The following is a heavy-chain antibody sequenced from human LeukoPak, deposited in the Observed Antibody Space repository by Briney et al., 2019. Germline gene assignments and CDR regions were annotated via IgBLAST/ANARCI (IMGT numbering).Heavy chain of an antibody. J-gene: IGHJ4*02. V-gene: IGHV3-7*01. D-gene: IGHD2-2*02. CDR3: ARVLIYCSSTSCYTEYFDY. CDR1: GFTFSSYW. Sequence: PGGSLRLSCAASGFTFSSYWMSWVRQAPGKGLEWVANIKQDGSEKYYVDSVKGRFTISRDNAKNSLYLQMNSLRAEDTAVYYCARVLIYCSSTSCYTEYFDYWGQGTLVTVSS. CDR2: IKQDGSEK.